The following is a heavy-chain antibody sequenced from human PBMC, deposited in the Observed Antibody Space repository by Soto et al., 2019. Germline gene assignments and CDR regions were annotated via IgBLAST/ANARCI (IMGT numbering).Heavy chain of an antibody. Sequence: SETLSLTCTVSGGSVSSGSYYWSWIRQPPGKGLEWIGYIYYSGSTNYNPSLKSRVTISVDTSKNQFSLKLSSVTAADTAVYYCASLTTVVTIGGDYYYYGMDVWGQGTTVTVSS. CDR3: ASLTTVVTIGGDYYYYGMDV. CDR2: IYYSGST. CDR1: GGSVSSGSYY. V-gene: IGHV4-61*01. J-gene: IGHJ6*02. D-gene: IGHD4-17*01.